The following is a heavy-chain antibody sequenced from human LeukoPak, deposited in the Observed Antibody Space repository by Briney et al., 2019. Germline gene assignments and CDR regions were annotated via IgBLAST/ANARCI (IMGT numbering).Heavy chain of an antibody. D-gene: IGHD6-19*01. CDR2: MYYSGGT. CDR1: GGSISNSYYY. CDR3: ARDGQQWLVPFDY. J-gene: IGHJ4*02. Sequence: SETLSLTCTVSGGSISNSYYYWGWIRQPPGKGLEWIGSMYYSGGTYYNPSLKSRVTISVDTSKNQFSLKLSSVTAADTAVYYCARDGQQWLVPFDYWGQGTLVTVSS. V-gene: IGHV4-39*07.